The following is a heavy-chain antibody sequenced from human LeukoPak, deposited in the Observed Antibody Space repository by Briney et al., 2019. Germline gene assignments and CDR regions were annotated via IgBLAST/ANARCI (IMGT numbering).Heavy chain of an antibody. D-gene: IGHD1-26*01. J-gene: IGHJ4*02. CDR3: AKPPRVQYSGSYYVYFDY. CDR2: ISGSGGST. Sequence: GGSLRLSCAASGFTFSSYAMSWFRQAPGKGLEWVSAISGSGGSTYYADSVKGRFTISRDNSKNTLYLQMNSLRAEDTAVYYCAKPPRVQYSGSYYVYFDYWGQGTLVTVSS. CDR1: GFTFSSYA. V-gene: IGHV3-23*01.